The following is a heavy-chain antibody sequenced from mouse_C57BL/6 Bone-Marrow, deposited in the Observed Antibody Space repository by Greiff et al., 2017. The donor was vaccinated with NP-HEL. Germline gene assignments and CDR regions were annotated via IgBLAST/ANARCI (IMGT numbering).Heavy chain of an antibody. CDR1: GFNIKDDY. CDR2: IDPENGDT. Sequence: EVQGVESGAELVRPGASVKLSCTASGFNIKDDYMHWVKQRPEQGLEWIGWIDPENGDTEYASKFQGKATITADTSSNTAYLQLSSLTSEDTAVYYCTLYYYAMDYWGQGTSVTVSS. J-gene: IGHJ4*01. V-gene: IGHV14-4*01. CDR3: TLYYYAMDY.